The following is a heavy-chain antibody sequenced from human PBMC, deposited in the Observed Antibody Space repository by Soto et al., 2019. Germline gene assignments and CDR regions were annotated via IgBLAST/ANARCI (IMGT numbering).Heavy chain of an antibody. J-gene: IGHJ4*02. CDR2: IIPILGIA. V-gene: IGHV1-69*08. CDR3: ARDDGYAFDY. Sequence: QVQLVQSGAEVKKPGSSVKVSCKASGGTFSSYTISWVRQVPGQGLECMGRIIPILGIANYAQKCQGRVTISADKTTRTAYMELSSLRPEDTAVYYCARDDGYAFDYWGQGTLVTVSS. D-gene: IGHD5-12*01. CDR1: GGTFSSYT.